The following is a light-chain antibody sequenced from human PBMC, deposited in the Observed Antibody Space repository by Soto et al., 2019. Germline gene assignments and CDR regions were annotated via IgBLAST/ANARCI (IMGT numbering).Light chain of an antibody. Sequence: EIVLMQSPGTLSLSPGERATLSCRASQSMTRTYIAWYQQKPGQAPRLLIHGASTRATGFPARFSGSGSGTDFTLTISSLQSEDFAVYYCQQYNNWPWTFGQGTKVDIK. J-gene: IGKJ1*01. CDR3: QQYNNWPWT. CDR1: QSMTRT. V-gene: IGKV3-15*01. CDR2: GAS.